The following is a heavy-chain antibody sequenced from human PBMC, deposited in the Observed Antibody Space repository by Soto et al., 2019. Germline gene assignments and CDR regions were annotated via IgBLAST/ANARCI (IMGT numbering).Heavy chain of an antibody. Sequence: GGSLRLSCEVSGFTFSSYAMNWVRQAPGKGLEWVSAISTGGGTTYYADSVKGRFTISRDNSRNTLYLQMNSLRADDTAVYYCTPDFWSGIYSPDGMDVWGQGTTVTVSS. V-gene: IGHV3-23*01. CDR1: GFTFSSYA. D-gene: IGHD3-3*01. CDR3: TPDFWSGIYSPDGMDV. J-gene: IGHJ6*02. CDR2: ISTGGGTT.